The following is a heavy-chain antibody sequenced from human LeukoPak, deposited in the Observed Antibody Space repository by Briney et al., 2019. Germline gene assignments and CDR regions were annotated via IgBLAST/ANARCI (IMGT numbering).Heavy chain of an antibody. Sequence: PGGSLRLSCAASGFTFSNYAMSWVRQAPGKGLEWVSVISGNGGVTYYADSVKGRFTISRENSKNTLYLQTTSLRAEDTAMYYCAKDLLAMVGYMDVWGKGTTVTVSS. CDR2: ISGNGGVT. CDR3: AKDLLAMVGYMDV. V-gene: IGHV3-23*01. CDR1: GFTFSNYA. J-gene: IGHJ6*03. D-gene: IGHD5-18*01.